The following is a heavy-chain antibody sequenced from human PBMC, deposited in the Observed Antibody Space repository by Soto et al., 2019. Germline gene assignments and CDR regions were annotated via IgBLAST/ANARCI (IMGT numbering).Heavy chain of an antibody. D-gene: IGHD4-17*01. J-gene: IGHJ4*02. Sequence: GGSLRLSCTASGFTFGDYAMRWVRQAPGKGLEWVGFIRSKAYGGTTEYAASVKGRFTISRDDSKSIAYLQMNSLKTEDTAVYYCARVVTTSSFSIDYWGQGTLVTVSS. CDR3: ARVVTTSSFSIDY. V-gene: IGHV3-49*04. CDR1: GFTFGDYA. CDR2: IRSKAYGGTT.